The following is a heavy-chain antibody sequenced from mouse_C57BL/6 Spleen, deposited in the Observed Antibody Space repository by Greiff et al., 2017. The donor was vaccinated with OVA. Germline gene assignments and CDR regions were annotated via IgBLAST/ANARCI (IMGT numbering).Heavy chain of an antibody. CDR3: ARANWDAPFDY. V-gene: IGHV5-16*01. Sequence: EVMLVESAGGLVQPGSSMKLSCTASGFTFSDYYMAWVRQVPEKGLEWVANINYDGSSTYYLDSLKSRFIISRDNAKNILYLQMSSLKSEDTATYYCARANWDAPFDYWGQGTTLTVSS. CDR1: GFTFSDYY. D-gene: IGHD4-1*01. CDR2: INYDGSST. J-gene: IGHJ2*01.